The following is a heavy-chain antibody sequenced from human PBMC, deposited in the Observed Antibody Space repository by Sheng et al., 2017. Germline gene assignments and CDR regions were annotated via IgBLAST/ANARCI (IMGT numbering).Heavy chain of an antibody. J-gene: IGHJ4*02. CDR1: GYTFTSYG. CDR2: ISTYNGNT. CDR3: ARGAPYIRSWSPFDY. Sequence: QIHLVQSGAEVKKPGASVKVSCKAYGYTFTSYGINWVRLAPGQRPEWMGWISTYNGNTNDAQKFQGRVTMTTDTSTTTAYLELRSLTSDDTAVYYCARGAPYIRSWSPFDYWGQGTQVTVSS. V-gene: IGHV1-18*01. D-gene: IGHD6-13*01.